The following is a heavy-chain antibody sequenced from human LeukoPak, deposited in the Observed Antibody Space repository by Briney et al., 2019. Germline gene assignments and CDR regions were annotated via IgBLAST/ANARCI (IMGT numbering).Heavy chain of an antibody. CDR3: AKDLGRYRNNYFDY. J-gene: IGHJ4*02. V-gene: IGHV3-23*01. CDR1: GFTFSTYA. CDR2: ISGSGGGT. D-gene: IGHD1-26*01. Sequence: GGSLRLSCAASGFTFSTYAMSWVRQAPGKGLEWVATISGSGGGTYYADSVKGRFTISRDDSKNTLYLQMNSLRAEDTAVYYCAKDLGRYRNNYFDYWGQGTLVTVSS.